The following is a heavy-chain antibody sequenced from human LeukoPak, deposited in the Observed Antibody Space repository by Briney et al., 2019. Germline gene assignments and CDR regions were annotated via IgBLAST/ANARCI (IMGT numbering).Heavy chain of an antibody. J-gene: IGHJ6*03. CDR2: ISSSGSTI. V-gene: IGHV3-48*04. Sequence: GGSLRLSCAASGFTFSSYSMNWVRQAPGKGLEWVSYISSSGSTIYYADSVKGRFTISRDNAKNSLYLQMNSLRAEDTAVYYCASNNYHYMDVWGKGTTVTISS. CDR3: ASNNYHYMDV. CDR1: GFTFSSYS.